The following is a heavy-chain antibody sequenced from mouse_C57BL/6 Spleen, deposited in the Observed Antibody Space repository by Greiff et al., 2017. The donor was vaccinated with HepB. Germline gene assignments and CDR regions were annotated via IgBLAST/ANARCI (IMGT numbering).Heavy chain of an antibody. J-gene: IGHJ4*01. V-gene: IGHV1-7*01. D-gene: IGHD2-1*01. CDR2: INPSSGYT. CDR1: GYTFTSYW. CDR3: APLYYGNYDAMDY. Sequence: VQLQQSGAELAKPGASVKLSCKASGYTFTSYWMHWVKQRPGQGLEWIGYINPSSGYTKYNQKFKDKATLTADKSSSTAYMQLSSLTYEDSAVYYCAPLYYGNYDAMDYWGQGTSVTVSS.